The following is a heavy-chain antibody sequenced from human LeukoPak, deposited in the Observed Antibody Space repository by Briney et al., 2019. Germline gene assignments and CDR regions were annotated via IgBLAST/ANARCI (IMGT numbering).Heavy chain of an antibody. CDR1: GFTFSSYA. J-gene: IGHJ4*02. CDR3: AKDPFLPYYDFWSGYYPREGTFDY. Sequence: AGGSLRLSCAASGFTFSSYAMSWVRQAPGKGQEWVSAISGSGGSTYYADSVKGRFTISRDNSKNTLYLQMNSLRAEDTAVYYCAKDPFLPYYDFWSGYYPREGTFDYWGQGTLVTVSS. V-gene: IGHV3-23*01. D-gene: IGHD3-3*01. CDR2: ISGSGGST.